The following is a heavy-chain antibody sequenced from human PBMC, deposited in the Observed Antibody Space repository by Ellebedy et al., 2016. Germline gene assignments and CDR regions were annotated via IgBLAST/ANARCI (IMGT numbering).Heavy chain of an antibody. V-gene: IGHV3-7*01. D-gene: IGHD4-17*01. CDR2: IKEDGSEK. CDR1: GFTFSSYW. Sequence: GGSLRLSCAASGFTFSSYWMSWVRQAPGKGLEWVANIKEDGSEKYYVDSVKGRFTISRDKSKHTLYLQMNSLRAEDTAVYYCARGHMTTVTTKMVDDWFDPWGQGTLVTVSS. J-gene: IGHJ5*02. CDR3: ARGHMTTVTTKMVDDWFDP.